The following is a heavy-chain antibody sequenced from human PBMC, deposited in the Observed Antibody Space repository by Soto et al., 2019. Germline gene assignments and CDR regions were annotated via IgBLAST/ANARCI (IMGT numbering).Heavy chain of an antibody. V-gene: IGHV1-46*03. CDR2: INPNGGST. CDR3: AREQGLRPGGGGTEPLDI. D-gene: IGHD5-12*01. Sequence: QVQLVQSGAEVKKPGASVKISCEASGYSFTSQYVHWVRQAPGQGLEWMGIINPNGGSTTYAQKFQGRATMDRDTSKSTVYREMSSLTSEDPAVYYCAREQGLRPGGGGTEPLDIWGQGTMVTVAS. CDR1: GYSFTSQY. J-gene: IGHJ3*02.